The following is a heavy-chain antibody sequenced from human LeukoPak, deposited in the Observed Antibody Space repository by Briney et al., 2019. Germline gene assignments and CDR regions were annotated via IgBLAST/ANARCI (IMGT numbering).Heavy chain of an antibody. D-gene: IGHD3-9*01. J-gene: IGHJ4*02. Sequence: GGSLRLSCAASGFTFSSYSMNWVRQAPGKGLEWVSSISSSSSYIYYADSVKGRFTISRDNAKNSLYLQMNSLRAEDTAVYYCARFDWLRFYFDYWGQGTLVTVSS. V-gene: IGHV3-21*04. CDR1: GFTFSSYS. CDR2: ISSSSSYI. CDR3: ARFDWLRFYFDY.